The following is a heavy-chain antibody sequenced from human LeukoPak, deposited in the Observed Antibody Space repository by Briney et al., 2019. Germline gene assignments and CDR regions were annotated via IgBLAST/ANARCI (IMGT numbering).Heavy chain of an antibody. CDR3: ARFAAGGSYYYYMDV. CDR1: GFTFSSYG. CDR2: ISYDGSNK. D-gene: IGHD6-25*01. J-gene: IGHJ6*03. V-gene: IGHV3-30*12. Sequence: GGSLRLSCAASGFTFSSYGMHWVRQAPGTGLEWVAVISYDGSNKYYADSVKGRFTISRDNAKNSLYLQMNSLRADDTAVYYCARFAAGGSYYYYMDVWGKGTTVTVSS.